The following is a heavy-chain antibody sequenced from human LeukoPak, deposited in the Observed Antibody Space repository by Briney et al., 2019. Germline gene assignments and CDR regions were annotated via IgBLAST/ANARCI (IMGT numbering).Heavy chain of an antibody. D-gene: IGHD1-26*01. V-gene: IGHV1-18*01. J-gene: IGHJ5*02. CDR1: GYMFTNYG. CDR3: ARIAGATYNWFDP. CDR2: ISAYNGNT. Sequence: ASVKVCCKASGYMFTNYGISWVRQAPGQGLEWMGWISAYNGNTNYAQKLQGRVTMTTDTSTSTAYMEPRSLRSDDTAVYYCARIAGATYNWFDPRGQGTLVTVSS.